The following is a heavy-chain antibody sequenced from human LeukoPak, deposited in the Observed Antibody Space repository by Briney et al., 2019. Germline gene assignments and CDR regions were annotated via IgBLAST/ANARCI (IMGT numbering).Heavy chain of an antibody. D-gene: IGHD3-10*01. CDR2: ISYTGST. CDR1: GGSISPYF. Sequence: TSETLSLTCTASGGSISPYFWSWIRQPPGKGLEWIGYISYTGSTNYNPSLKSRVTISVDTSKNQFSLQLTSVTAADTAVYYCARDDYRGVTNFDPWGQGTLVTVSS. CDR3: ARDDYRGVTNFDP. V-gene: IGHV4-59*01. J-gene: IGHJ5*02.